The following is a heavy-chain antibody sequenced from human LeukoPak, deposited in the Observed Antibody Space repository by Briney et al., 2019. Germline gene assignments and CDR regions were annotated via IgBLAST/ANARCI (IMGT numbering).Heavy chain of an antibody. J-gene: IGHJ4*02. D-gene: IGHD2-21*02. Sequence: PGGSLRLSCAASGFTFSSYSMNWVRQAPGKGLEWVSSTSSSSSYIYYADSVKGRFTISRDNAKNSLYLQMNSLRAEDTAVYYCARTVVVTAASFDCWGQGTLVTVSS. V-gene: IGHV3-21*01. CDR1: GFTFSSYS. CDR3: ARTVVVTAASFDC. CDR2: TSSSSSYI.